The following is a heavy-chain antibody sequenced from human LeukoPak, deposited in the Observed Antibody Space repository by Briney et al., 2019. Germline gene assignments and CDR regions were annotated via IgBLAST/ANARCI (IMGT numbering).Heavy chain of an antibody. CDR3: ARGPRTWYYYGSGRLAYHVFDY. CDR2: INPNSGGT. V-gene: IGHV1-2*02. D-gene: IGHD3-10*01. J-gene: IGHJ4*02. CDR1: GYTFTGYY. Sequence: ASVKVSCKASGYTFTGYYMHWVRQAPGQGLEWMGWINPNSGGTNYAQKFQGRVTMTRDTSISTAYMELSRLRSDDTAVYYCARGPRTWYYYGSGRLAYHVFDYWGQGTLVTVSS.